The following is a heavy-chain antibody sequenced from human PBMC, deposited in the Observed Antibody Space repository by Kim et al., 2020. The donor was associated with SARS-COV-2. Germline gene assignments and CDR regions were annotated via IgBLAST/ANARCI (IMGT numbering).Heavy chain of an antibody. CDR1: GYSFTSYW. J-gene: IGHJ2*01. D-gene: IGHD2-2*01. V-gene: IGHV5-51*01. CDR2: IYPGDSDT. CDR3: ARHEGYCSSTSCYGWYFDL. Sequence: GESLKISCKGSGYSFTSYWIGWVRQMPGKGLEWMGIIYPGDSDTRYSPSFQGQVTISADKSISTAYLQWSSLKASDTAMYYCARHEGYCSSTSCYGWYFDLWGRGTLVTVSS.